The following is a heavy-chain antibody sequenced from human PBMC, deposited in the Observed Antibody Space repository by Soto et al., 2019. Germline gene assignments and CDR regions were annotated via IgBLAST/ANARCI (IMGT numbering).Heavy chain of an antibody. Sequence: EVQLLESGGGLVQPGGSLRLSCAASGFTFSSYAMSWVRQAPGKGLEWVSAISGSGGSTYYADSVKGRFTISRDNSKNTLYLQMNSRRAEDTAVYYCAKAGKRRYYHYGMDVWSQGTTVTVSS. V-gene: IGHV3-23*01. CDR3: AKAGKRRYYHYGMDV. J-gene: IGHJ6*02. CDR1: GFTFSSYA. CDR2: ISGSGGST.